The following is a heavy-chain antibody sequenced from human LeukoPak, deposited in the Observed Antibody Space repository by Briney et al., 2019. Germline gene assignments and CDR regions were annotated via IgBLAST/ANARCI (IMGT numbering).Heavy chain of an antibody. V-gene: IGHV3-23*01. CDR2: ISGSGGST. CDR3: AKTGGGTTD. Sequence: GGSLRLSCAASGFTFSSYAMSWVRQAPGKGLEWVSGISGSGGSTKYADSVKGRFTISRDDSKNTLYLQMNSLRAEDTAVYYCAKTGGGTTDWGQGTMVTVSS. D-gene: IGHD2/OR15-2a*01. J-gene: IGHJ3*01. CDR1: GFTFSSYA.